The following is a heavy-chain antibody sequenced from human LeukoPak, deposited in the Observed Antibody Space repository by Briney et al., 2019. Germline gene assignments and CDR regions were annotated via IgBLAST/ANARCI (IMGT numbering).Heavy chain of an antibody. D-gene: IGHD6-19*01. V-gene: IGHV4-61*02. CDR1: GGSISSGSYY. CDR2: IYTSGST. CDR3: ARGLKQWLSNRGWFDP. Sequence: SETLSLTCTVSGGSISSGSYYWSWIRQPAGKGLEWIGRIYTSGSTNYNPSLKSRVTISVDTSKNQFSLKLSSVTAADTAVYYCARGLKQWLSNRGWFDPWGQGTLVTVSS. J-gene: IGHJ5*02.